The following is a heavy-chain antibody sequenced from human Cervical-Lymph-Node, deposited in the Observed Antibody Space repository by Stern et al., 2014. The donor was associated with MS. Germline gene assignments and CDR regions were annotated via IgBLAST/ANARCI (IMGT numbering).Heavy chain of an antibody. J-gene: IGHJ1*01. D-gene: IGHD6-19*01. Sequence: EVQLVESGGDLVQPGGSLRLSCVGSGFTFSVSWMHWVRQVPGKALEWVANIQQDGSQRNYVDSVRGRCTISRDNAKNSLYLQMDRLRVEDTAAYYCGGGAGWEIDRWGQGTLVTVSA. CDR3: GGGAGWEIDR. V-gene: IGHV3-7*01. CDR1: GFTFSVSW. CDR2: IQQDGSQR.